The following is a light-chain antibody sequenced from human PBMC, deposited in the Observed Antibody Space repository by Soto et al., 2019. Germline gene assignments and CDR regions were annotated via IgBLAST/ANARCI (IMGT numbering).Light chain of an antibody. V-gene: IGKV3-20*01. CDR3: QQYGSSYT. CDR2: GAS. J-gene: IGKJ2*01. Sequence: EIVLTQSPGTLSLSPGERATLSCRASQSVSSSDLAWYQQKPGQAPRLLIYGASSRATGIPDRFSGSGSGKDFTLTISRLEPEDFAVYYCQQYGSSYTFGQGTKLEIK. CDR1: QSVSSSD.